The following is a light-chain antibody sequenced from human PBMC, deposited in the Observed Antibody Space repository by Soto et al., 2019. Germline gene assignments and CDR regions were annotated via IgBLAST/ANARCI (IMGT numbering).Light chain of an antibody. CDR2: IAS. CDR3: QQTYSTPQP. V-gene: IGKV1-39*01. CDR1: QSISRH. J-gene: IGKJ5*01. Sequence: DIQVTQSPSSLSASVVDRVTITCRASQSISRHLNWYQQKPGKAPKLLINIASSLQSGVPSRFSGSGSGTDFTLTISNVQPEDFATYYCQQTYSTPQPFGQGTRLEIK.